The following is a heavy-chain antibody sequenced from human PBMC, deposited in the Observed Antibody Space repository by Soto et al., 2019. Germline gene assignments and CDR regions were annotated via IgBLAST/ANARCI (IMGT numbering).Heavy chain of an antibody. CDR2: IYYSGST. CDR3: ARGFGACSTSCHSVDQGWFDP. Sequence: PSETLSLTCTVSGGSISSGGYYWSWIRQHPGKGLEWIGYIYYSGSTYYNPSLKSRVTISVDTSKNQFSLKLSSVTAADTAVYYCARGFGACSTSCHSVDQGWFDPWGQGTLVTVSS. J-gene: IGHJ5*02. V-gene: IGHV4-31*03. CDR1: GGSISSGGYY. D-gene: IGHD2-2*02.